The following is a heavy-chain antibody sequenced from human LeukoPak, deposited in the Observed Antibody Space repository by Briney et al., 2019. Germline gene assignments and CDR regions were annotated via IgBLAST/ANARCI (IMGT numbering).Heavy chain of an antibody. J-gene: IGHJ5*02. D-gene: IGHD4-23*01. CDR1: GGSISSYY. V-gene: IGHV4-59*01. CDR3: ARHRGAYGGSLFDP. Sequence: SETLSLTCTVSGGSISSYYWSWIRQPPGKGLEWVGYIYYSGSTNYNPSLKSRVTISVDTSKNQFSLKLSSVTAADTAVYYCARHRGAYGGSLFDPWGQGTLVTVSS. CDR2: IYYSGST.